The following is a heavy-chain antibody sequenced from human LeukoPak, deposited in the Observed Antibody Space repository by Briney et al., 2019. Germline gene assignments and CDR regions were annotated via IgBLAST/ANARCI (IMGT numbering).Heavy chain of an antibody. Sequence: GGSLRLSCAASGFTFSSYWMSWIRQAPGKGLEWVANIKQDGSEKYYVDSVKGRFTISRDNAKNSLYLQMNSLRAEDTAVYYCARDHAVGYCSGGSCYSLRYYYYYMDVWGKGTTVTISS. J-gene: IGHJ6*03. D-gene: IGHD2-15*01. V-gene: IGHV3-7*01. CDR2: IKQDGSEK. CDR1: GFTFSSYW. CDR3: ARDHAVGYCSGGSCYSLRYYYYYMDV.